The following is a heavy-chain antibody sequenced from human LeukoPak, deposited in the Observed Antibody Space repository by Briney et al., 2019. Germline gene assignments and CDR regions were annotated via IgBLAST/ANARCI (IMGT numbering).Heavy chain of an antibody. J-gene: IGHJ4*02. Sequence: PGGSLRLSCAASGFTFSSYWMSWVRQAPGKGLEWVANIKQDGSEKYYVDSVKGRFTISKDNAKNSLYLQMNSLRAEDTAVYYCARVFWSGSYYFDYWGQGTLVTVSS. D-gene: IGHD3-3*01. V-gene: IGHV3-7*01. CDR3: ARVFWSGSYYFDY. CDR2: IKQDGSEK. CDR1: GFTFSSYW.